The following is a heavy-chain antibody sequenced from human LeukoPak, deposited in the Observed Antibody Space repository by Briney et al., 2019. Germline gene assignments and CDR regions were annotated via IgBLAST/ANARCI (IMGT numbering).Heavy chain of an antibody. CDR1: GFTFSSYW. D-gene: IGHD2-8*01. CDR3: ARASYCTNGVCYLFDY. V-gene: IGHV3-7*01. Sequence: GGSLRLSCAASGFTFSSYWMHWVRQAPGKGLEWVANIKQDGSEKYYVDSVKGRFTISRDNAKNSLYLQMNSLRAEDTAVYYCARASYCTNGVCYLFDYWGQGTLVTVSS. CDR2: IKQDGSEK. J-gene: IGHJ4*02.